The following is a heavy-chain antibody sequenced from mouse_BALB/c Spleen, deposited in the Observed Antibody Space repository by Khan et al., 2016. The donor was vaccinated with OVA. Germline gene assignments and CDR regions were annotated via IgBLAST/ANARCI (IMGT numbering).Heavy chain of an antibody. CDR2: ISSGSSTI. Sequence: EVELVESGGGLVQPGGSRKLSCAASGFTFSSFGMHWVRQAPKKGLEWVAYISSGSSTIYYVDNVKGRFTISRDSPKNTLFLQMTRLRSEDTAMYYCARSGGNFHWYFDVWGAGTSGTVSS. V-gene: IGHV5-17*02. CDR3: ARSGGNFHWYFDV. D-gene: IGHD2-1*01. CDR1: GFTFSSFG. J-gene: IGHJ1*01.